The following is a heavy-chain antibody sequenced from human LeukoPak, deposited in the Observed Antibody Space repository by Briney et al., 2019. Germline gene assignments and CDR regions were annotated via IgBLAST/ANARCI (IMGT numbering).Heavy chain of an antibody. D-gene: IGHD1-26*01. CDR1: GFTSSSYA. CDR3: AKGSRSSGTYYYFDY. Sequence: GGSLRLSCAASGFTSSSYAMSWVRQAPGKGLEWVSGISGSGGSTYYADSVKGRFTTSRDNSKNTLYLQMNSLRAEDTAIYYCAKGSRSSGTYYYFDYWGQGTLVTVSS. V-gene: IGHV3-23*01. CDR2: ISGSGGST. J-gene: IGHJ4*02.